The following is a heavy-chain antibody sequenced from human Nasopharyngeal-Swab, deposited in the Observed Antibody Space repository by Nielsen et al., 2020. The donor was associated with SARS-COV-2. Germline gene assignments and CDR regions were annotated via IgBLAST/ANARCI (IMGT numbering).Heavy chain of an antibody. J-gene: IGHJ6*02. D-gene: IGHD3-10*01. CDR1: GFTFSSYG. Sequence: GESLKISCAASGFTFSSYGMHWVRQAPGKGLEWVAVIWYDGSNKYYADSVKGRFTISRHNSKNTLYLQMNSLRAEDTAVYYRARSAMVRGPGMDVWGQGTTVTVSS. CDR3: ARSAMVRGPGMDV. V-gene: IGHV3-33*01. CDR2: IWYDGSNK.